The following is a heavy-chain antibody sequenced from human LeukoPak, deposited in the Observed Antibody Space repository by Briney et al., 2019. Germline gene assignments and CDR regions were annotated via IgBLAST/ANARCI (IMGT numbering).Heavy chain of an antibody. CDR1: EVTVSSNY. V-gene: IGHV3-53*01. CDR3: VRVFGEGGKGAFDI. Sequence: PGGSLRLSCATSEVTVSSNYMSWVRQAPGKGLEWVSVIYSGGSTYYADSVKGRFTISRDNSKNTLYLQMNSLRAEDTAVYYCVRVFGEGGKGAFDIWGRGTMVTVSS. J-gene: IGHJ3*02. CDR2: IYSGGST. D-gene: IGHD3-3*01.